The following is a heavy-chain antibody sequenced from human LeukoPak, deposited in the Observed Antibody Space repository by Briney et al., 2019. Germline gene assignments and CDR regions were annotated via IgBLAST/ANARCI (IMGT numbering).Heavy chain of an antibody. Sequence: GGSLRLSCAASGFTFSSYAMSWDRQAPGKGLEWVSAISGSGGSTYYAHSVKGRFTISRDNSKNTLYLQMNSLKPEDTAVYYCAKDRGWELRILDYWGQGALVTVSS. D-gene: IGHD1-26*01. CDR2: ISGSGGST. CDR1: GFTFSSYA. V-gene: IGHV3-23*01. CDR3: AKDRGWELRILDY. J-gene: IGHJ4*02.